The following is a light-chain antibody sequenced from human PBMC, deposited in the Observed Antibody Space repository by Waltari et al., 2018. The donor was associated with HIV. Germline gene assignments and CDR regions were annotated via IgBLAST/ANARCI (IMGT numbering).Light chain of an antibody. V-gene: IGLV1-44*01. CDR3: AVWDDNLKRV. CDR2: SND. Sequence: QSVLTQPPSASGTPGQRVTISCSGSSSTIGNNAVSWYQPLPGEAPKLLISSNDRRPSGVPERFSASKSGTSASLAISGLQSEDEAHYYCAVWDDNLKRVFGGGTKLTVL. CDR1: SSTIGNNA. J-gene: IGLJ3*02.